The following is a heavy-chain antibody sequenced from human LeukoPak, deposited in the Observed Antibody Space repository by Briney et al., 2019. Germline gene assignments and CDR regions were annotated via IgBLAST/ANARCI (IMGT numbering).Heavy chain of an antibody. J-gene: IGHJ4*02. Sequence: GRSLRLSCAASGFTFSSYGMHWVRQAPGKGLEWVANIKQDGSEKYYVDSVKGRFTISRDNAKSALYLQMNSLRAEDTAVYYCARGGLSSSFDYWGQGTLVTVSS. CDR2: IKQDGSEK. CDR1: GFTFSSYG. CDR3: ARGGLSSSFDY. D-gene: IGHD6-13*01. V-gene: IGHV3-7*01.